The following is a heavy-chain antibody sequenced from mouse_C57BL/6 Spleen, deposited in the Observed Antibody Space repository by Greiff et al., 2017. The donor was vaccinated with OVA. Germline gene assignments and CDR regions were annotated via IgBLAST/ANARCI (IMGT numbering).Heavy chain of an antibody. V-gene: IGHV2-2*01. Sequence: VMLVESGPGLVQPSQSLSITCTVSGFSLTSYGVHWVRQSPGKGLEWLGVIWSGGSTDYNAAFISRLSISKDNSKSQVFFKMNSLQADDTAIYYCARERESPYYYGSSYDAMDYWGQGTSVTVSS. D-gene: IGHD1-1*01. CDR3: ARERESPYYYGSSYDAMDY. CDR2: IWSGGST. CDR1: GFSLTSYG. J-gene: IGHJ4*01.